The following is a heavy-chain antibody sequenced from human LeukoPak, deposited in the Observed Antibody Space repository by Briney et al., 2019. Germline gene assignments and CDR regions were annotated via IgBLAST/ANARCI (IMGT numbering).Heavy chain of an antibody. D-gene: IGHD3-9*01. CDR2: ISSSSSYI. CDR1: GFTFSSYS. V-gene: IGHV3-21*01. J-gene: IGHJ4*02. Sequence: GGSLRLSCAASGFTFSSYSMNWVRQAPGKGLEWVSSISSSSSYIYYADSVKGRFTISRDNAKNSLYLQMNSLRAEDTAVYYCAGNRILTGYYLFDYWGQGTLVTVSS. CDR3: AGNRILTGYYLFDY.